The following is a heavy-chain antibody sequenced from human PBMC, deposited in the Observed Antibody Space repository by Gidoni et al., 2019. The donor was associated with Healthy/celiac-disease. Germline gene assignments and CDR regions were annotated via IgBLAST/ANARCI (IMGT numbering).Heavy chain of an antibody. V-gene: IGHV1-69*01. CDR3: ARVGKAGSWTIHYFDY. J-gene: IGHJ4*02. D-gene: IGHD6-13*01. Sequence: QVQLVQSGAEVKKPGSSVKVSCKASGGPFRSYAIRWVRQAPGQGLEWMGGIIPIFGTANYAQKFQGRVTITADESTSTAYMELSSLRSEDTAVYYCARVGKAGSWTIHYFDYWGQGTLVTVSS. CDR2: IIPIFGTA. CDR1: GGPFRSYA.